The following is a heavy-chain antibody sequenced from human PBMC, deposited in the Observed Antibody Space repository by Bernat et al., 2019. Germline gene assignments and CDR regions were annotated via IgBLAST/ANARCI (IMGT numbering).Heavy chain of an antibody. CDR3: AKDRVSCSGGSCPLEWYFDL. V-gene: IGHV3-23*01. J-gene: IGHJ2*01. Sequence: EVQLLESGGGLVQPGGSLRLSCAASGFTFSSYAMSWVRQAPGKGLEWVSAISGSGGSTYYADSVKGRFTISRDNSKNTLYLQMNSLRAEDTAVYYCAKDRVSCSGGSCPLEWYFDLWGRGTLVTVSS. D-gene: IGHD2-15*01. CDR1: GFTFSSYA. CDR2: ISGSGGST.